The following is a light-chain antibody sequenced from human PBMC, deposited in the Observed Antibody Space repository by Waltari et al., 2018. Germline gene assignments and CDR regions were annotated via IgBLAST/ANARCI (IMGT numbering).Light chain of an antibody. V-gene: IGLV3-19*01. CDR2: GQD. Sequence: SSKLTQDPAVSVALGQTVKITCQGDSLRRFYASWYQQRPGQAPVLVFYGQDDRPSGFPEGFSGSTSGDTAYLTIAGAQADDEADCYCHSRDSSSTRVFGGGTRLTV. J-gene: IGLJ2*01. CDR3: HSRDSSSTRV. CDR1: SLRRFY.